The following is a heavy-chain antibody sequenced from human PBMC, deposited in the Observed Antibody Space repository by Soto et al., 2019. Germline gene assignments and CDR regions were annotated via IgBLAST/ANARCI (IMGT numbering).Heavy chain of an antibody. CDR3: ARVAGYCSGGSCYSDNYFDY. D-gene: IGHD2-15*01. V-gene: IGHV5-51*01. J-gene: IGHJ4*02. Sequence: GGSLRLSCKGSGYSFTSYWIGWVRQMPGKGLEWMGIIYPGDSDTRYSPSFQGQVTISADKSISAAYLQWSSLKASDTAMYYCARVAGYCSGGSCYSDNYFDYWGQGTLVTVSS. CDR2: IYPGDSDT. CDR1: GYSFTSYW.